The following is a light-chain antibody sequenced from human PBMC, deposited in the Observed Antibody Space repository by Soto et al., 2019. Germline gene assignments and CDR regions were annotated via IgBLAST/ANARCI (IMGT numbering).Light chain of an antibody. V-gene: IGKV3D-15*01. CDR3: QQFSNWPWT. CDR1: QAIGDR. Sequence: MTQSPSALSSVFLYRVTITCRASQAIGDRLAWYQHKPGQAPRLLIHAGSTRATGIPARISGSGSGTEFTLTISSLQSEDFAVYYCQQFSNWPWTFGQGTKVDIK. J-gene: IGKJ1*01. CDR2: AGS.